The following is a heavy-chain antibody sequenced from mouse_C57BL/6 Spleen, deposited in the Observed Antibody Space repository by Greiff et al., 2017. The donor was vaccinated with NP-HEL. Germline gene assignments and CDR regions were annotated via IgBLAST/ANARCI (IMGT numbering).Heavy chain of an antibody. CDR1: GYTFTSYW. Sequence: VQLQQPGAELVRPGSSVKLSCKASGYTFTSYWMDWVKQRPGQGLEWIGNIYPSDSETNYNQKFKDKATLTVDKSSSTAYMQLSSLTSEDSAVYSCARSPDYYAMDYWGQGTSVTVSS. V-gene: IGHV1-61*01. CDR2: IYPSDSET. CDR3: ARSPDYYAMDY. J-gene: IGHJ4*01.